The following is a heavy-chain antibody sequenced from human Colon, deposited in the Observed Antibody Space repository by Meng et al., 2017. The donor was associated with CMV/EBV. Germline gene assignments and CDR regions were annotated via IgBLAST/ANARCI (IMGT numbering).Heavy chain of an antibody. CDR3: TRDHGDVFNDYYFQH. Sequence: SRPSCSDGSYPRTWLRQSPGKGLAWIGYVRQSGSPYYNPSLKSRVTMSLDKSKNQFSLHLSSVTAADTAVYYCTRDHGDVFNDYYFQHWGQGILVTVSS. CDR1: RPSCSDGSYP. D-gene: IGHD5-24*01. J-gene: IGHJ4*02. V-gene: IGHV4-30-2*06. CDR2: VRQSGSP.